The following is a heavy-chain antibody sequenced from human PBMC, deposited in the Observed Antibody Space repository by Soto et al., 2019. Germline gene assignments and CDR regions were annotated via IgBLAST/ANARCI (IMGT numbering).Heavy chain of an antibody. V-gene: IGHV1-18*01. D-gene: IGHD1-20*01. CDR2: ISAYNGNT. Sequence: QVQLVQSGAEVKKPGASVKLSCKASGYTFTSYGISWVRQAPGQGLEWMGGISAYNGNTNYAQKLQGRVTMTTDTSTSTAYMELRSLRSDDKAAYYCASGPITGTAPLYYAFGMDVWGQGTTVTVSS. J-gene: IGHJ6*02. CDR3: ASGPITGTAPLYYAFGMDV. CDR1: GYTFTSYG.